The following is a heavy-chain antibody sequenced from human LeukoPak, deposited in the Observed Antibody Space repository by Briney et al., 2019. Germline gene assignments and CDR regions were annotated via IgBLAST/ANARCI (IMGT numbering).Heavy chain of an antibody. J-gene: IGHJ1*01. D-gene: IGHD3-22*01. CDR1: GGSISSSSYY. CDR3: ARRRYYDGSGYLE. Sequence: SETLSLTCTVSGGSISSSSYYWGWIRQPPGKGLEWIGSIYYSGSTYYNPSLKSRVTISVDTSKNQFSLNLRSVTAADTAVYYCARRRYYDGSGYLEWGQGTLLSVSS. CDR2: IYYSGST. V-gene: IGHV4-39*01.